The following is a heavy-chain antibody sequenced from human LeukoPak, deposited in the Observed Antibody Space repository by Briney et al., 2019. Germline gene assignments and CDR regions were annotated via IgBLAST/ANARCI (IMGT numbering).Heavy chain of an antibody. J-gene: IGHJ3*02. D-gene: IGHD1-26*01. Sequence: KSSETLSLTCTVSGGSISSYYWSWIRQPPGKGLEWIGYISHSGTTNHNPSLKSRVTISVDTSKNQFSLKLSSVTAADTAVYYCARHGAGGSYLDAFDIWGQGTVVTVSS. CDR1: GGSISSYY. CDR3: ARHGAGGSYLDAFDI. CDR2: ISHSGTT. V-gene: IGHV4-59*08.